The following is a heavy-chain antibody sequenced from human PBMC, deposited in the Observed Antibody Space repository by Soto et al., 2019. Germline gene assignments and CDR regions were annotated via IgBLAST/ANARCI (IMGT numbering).Heavy chain of an antibody. CDR1: GGSISSFAYY. D-gene: IGHD3-10*01. J-gene: IGHJ5*02. CDR2: VYYNENT. V-gene: IGHV4-39*01. CDR3: ARRERYYGSPGWFDP. Sequence: SETLSLTCSVSGGSISSFAYYWGWIRQPPGKGLEWIGTVYYNENTHYNPSLNSRVTISVDTAKNQFSLNLRSVTAAHTAIYFCARRERYYGSPGWFDPWGQGTLVTVSS.